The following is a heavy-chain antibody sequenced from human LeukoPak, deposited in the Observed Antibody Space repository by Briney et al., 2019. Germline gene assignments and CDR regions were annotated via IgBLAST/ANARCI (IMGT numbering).Heavy chain of an antibody. J-gene: IGHJ4*02. D-gene: IGHD3-10*01. CDR2: INHSGSI. CDR1: GGSFSGYY. V-gene: IGHV4-34*01. Sequence: SETLSLTCAVYGGSFSGYYWSWIRQPPGKGLEWIGEINHSGSINYNPSLKSRVTISVDTSKNQFSLKLSSVTAADTAVYYCASWYYYGSGSYSANFDYWGQGTLVTVSS. CDR3: ASWYYYGSGSYSANFDY.